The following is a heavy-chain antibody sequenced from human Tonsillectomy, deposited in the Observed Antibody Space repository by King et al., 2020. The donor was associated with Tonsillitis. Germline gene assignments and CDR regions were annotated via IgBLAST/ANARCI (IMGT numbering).Heavy chain of an antibody. D-gene: IGHD1-26*01. Sequence: RKHNNNTRKNYAQRIQGRVTMTMDTSINTAYLELSRLTSDDTAVYYCARDRTGSYSWYFDLWGRGALVTVSS. J-gene: IGHJ2*01. CDR2: KHNNNTRK. CDR3: ARDRTGSYSWYFDL. V-gene: IGHV1-2*02.